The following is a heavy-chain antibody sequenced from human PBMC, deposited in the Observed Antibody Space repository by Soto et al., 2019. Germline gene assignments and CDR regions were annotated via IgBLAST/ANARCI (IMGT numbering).Heavy chain of an antibody. CDR3: AMTKTTLYTWFDP. V-gene: IGHV4-59*08. D-gene: IGHD3-16*01. CDR2: IYYTGST. CDR1: GGSIRGDY. Sequence: PSETLSLTCTVSGGSIRGDYWSWIRQAPGKGLEWIGQIYYTGSTNYNPSLKSRVTISVDTSKKHFYLKLSSVTAGDTAMYYCAMTKTTLYTWFDPFRQGTQVTV. J-gene: IGHJ5*02.